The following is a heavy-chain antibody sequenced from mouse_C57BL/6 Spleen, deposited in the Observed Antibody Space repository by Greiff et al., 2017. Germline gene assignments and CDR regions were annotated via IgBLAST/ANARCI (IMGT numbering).Heavy chain of an antibody. J-gene: IGHJ3*01. CDR3: ARSWEGAQATFFAY. V-gene: IGHV1-64*01. CDR1: GYTFTSYW. CDR2: IHPNSGST. D-gene: IGHD3-2*02. Sequence: QVQLQQPGAELVKPGASVKLSCKASGYTFTSYWMHWVKQRPGQGLEWIGMIHPNSGSTNYNEKFKSKATLTVDKSSSTAYMQLSSLTSEDSAVYYCARSWEGAQATFFAYWGQGTLVTVSA.